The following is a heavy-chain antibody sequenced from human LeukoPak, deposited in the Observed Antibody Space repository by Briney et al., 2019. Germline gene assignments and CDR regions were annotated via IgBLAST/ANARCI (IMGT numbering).Heavy chain of an antibody. CDR2: INPNSGDT. J-gene: IGHJ4*02. V-gene: IGHV1-2*02. Sequence: ASVKVSCKASGYTFTGYYVQWVRQAPGQGLEWMGWINPNSGDTNYGQKFQGRVTMTRDTSISTAYMELSRLRSDDTAVYYCARDLILGSSTSHIFDYWGQGTLVTVSS. D-gene: IGHD2-2*01. CDR1: GYTFTGYY. CDR3: ARDLILGSSTSHIFDY.